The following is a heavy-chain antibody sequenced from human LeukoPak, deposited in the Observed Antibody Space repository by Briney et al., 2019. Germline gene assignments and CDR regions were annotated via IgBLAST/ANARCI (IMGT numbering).Heavy chain of an antibody. Sequence: GGSLRLSCAASGFTFSSYSMNWVRQAPGKGLEWVSSISSSSSYIYCADSVKGRFTISRDNAKNSLYLQMNSLRAEDTAVYYCARRLDGYSYGYADYWGQGTLVTVSS. V-gene: IGHV3-21*01. CDR2: ISSSSSYI. CDR3: ARRLDGYSYGYADY. D-gene: IGHD5-18*01. J-gene: IGHJ4*02. CDR1: GFTFSSYS.